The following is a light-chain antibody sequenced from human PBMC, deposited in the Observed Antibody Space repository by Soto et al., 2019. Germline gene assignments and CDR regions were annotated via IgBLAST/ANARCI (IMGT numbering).Light chain of an antibody. V-gene: IGKV3-15*01. J-gene: IGKJ1*01. Sequence: DIVITHSPATLSVSPGEGATLSYRASQGIGDTLAWYPQKPGQTSRLLSYDTSIRATGVPARFSGSGSGTEFTLTISSLQPDDFATYYCQQYNSYSRTFGQGTKVDIK. CDR3: QQYNSYSRT. CDR1: QGIGDT. CDR2: DTS.